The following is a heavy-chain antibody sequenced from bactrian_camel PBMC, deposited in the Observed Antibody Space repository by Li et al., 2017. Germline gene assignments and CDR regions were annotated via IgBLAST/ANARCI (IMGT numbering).Heavy chain of an antibody. CDR3: AAESILPRWGMQGRCPNFNEYRY. V-gene: IGHV3S55*01. D-gene: IGHD5*01. J-gene: IGHJ4*01. CDR1: GLSRGSNC. Sequence: HVQLVESGGGSVQTGGSLRLSCVVSGLSRGSNCVGWYRLPPGRAPAEREGIAAIRRSGGETWYAGSVKGRFTISRDFARNTLYLQMNSLKPEDTAVYYCAAESILPRWGMQGRCPNFNEYRYWGQGTQVTVS. CDR2: IRRSGGET.